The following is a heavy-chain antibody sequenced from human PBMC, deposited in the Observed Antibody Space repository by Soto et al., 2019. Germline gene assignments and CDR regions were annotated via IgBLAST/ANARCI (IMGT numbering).Heavy chain of an antibody. CDR2: INPSGGRT. CDR1: GNSFTTYY. J-gene: IGHJ4*02. D-gene: IGHD3-22*01. V-gene: IGHV1-46*01. CDR3: AGLYHYDSSGYYDY. Sequence: ASVKVSCKASGNSFTTYYMHWVRQAPGQGLEWMGIINPSGGRTTYAQKFQGRVAMTRDTSTSTFHMELSSLTSEDTAVYYCAGLYHYDSSGYYDYWGQGTLVTVSS.